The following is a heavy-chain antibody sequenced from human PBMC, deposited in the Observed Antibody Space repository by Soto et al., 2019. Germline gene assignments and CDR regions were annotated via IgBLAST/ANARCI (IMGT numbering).Heavy chain of an antibody. CDR3: ARGFGTRHNSYYYYGMDV. CDR1: GGSFSGYY. V-gene: IGHV4-34*01. J-gene: IGHJ6*02. Sequence: SETLSLTCAVYGGSFSGYYWSWIRQPPGKGLEWIGEINHSGSTNYNPSLKSRVTISVDTSKNQFSLKLSSVTAADTAVYYCARGFGTRHNSYYYYGMDVWGQGTTVTVSS. CDR2: INHSGST. D-gene: IGHD3-10*01.